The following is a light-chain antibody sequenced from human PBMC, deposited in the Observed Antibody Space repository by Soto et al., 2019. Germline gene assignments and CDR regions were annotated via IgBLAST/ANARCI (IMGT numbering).Light chain of an antibody. CDR2: DAS. V-gene: IGKV3-11*01. Sequence: EIVLTQSPATLSLSPGERATLSCRATQSVSSYLAWYQQKPGQAPRLLIYDASNWATGIPARFSGSGSGTDFTLTTGSLEPEEFAVYDCQQRSNCPLTFGGGTKVEIK. J-gene: IGKJ4*01. CDR3: QQRSNCPLT. CDR1: QSVSSY.